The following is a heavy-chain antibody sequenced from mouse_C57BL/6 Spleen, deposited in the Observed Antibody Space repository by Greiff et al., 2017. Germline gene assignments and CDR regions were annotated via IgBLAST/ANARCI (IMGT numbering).Heavy chain of an antibody. J-gene: IGHJ4*01. CDR1: GYTFTDHT. CDR2: IYPRDGST. Sequence: QVQLQQSDAELVKPGASVKISCKVSGYTFTDHTIHWMKQRPEQGLEWIGYIYPRDGSTKYNEKFKGKATLTADKSSSTAYMQLNSLTSEDSAVYFCARCPFIYYYGSSYYAMDYWGQGTSVTVSS. D-gene: IGHD1-1*01. CDR3: ARCPFIYYYGSSYYAMDY. V-gene: IGHV1-78*01.